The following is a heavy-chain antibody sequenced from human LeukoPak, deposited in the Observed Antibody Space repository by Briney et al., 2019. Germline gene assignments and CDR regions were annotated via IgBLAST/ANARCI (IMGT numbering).Heavy chain of an antibody. V-gene: IGHV3-48*01. CDR3: AADDYYRSLPV. CDR1: RISSNN. J-gene: IGHJ3*01. Sequence: GSSLRLSCRGSRISSNNMSWFRQSPGRGLDWLSYINVNSRTTYYADSTKGTFTNSTDKAKSYLYLEITTLQVEDTAIYYCAADDYYRSLPVWGQGTLVTVSS. CDR2: INVNSRTT. D-gene: IGHD3-22*01.